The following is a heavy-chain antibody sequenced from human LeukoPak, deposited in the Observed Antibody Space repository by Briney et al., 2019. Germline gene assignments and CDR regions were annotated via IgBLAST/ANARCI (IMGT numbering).Heavy chain of an antibody. CDR1: GYTFTSYA. CDR3: ARDRRDCSGGSCYSAPYFDY. J-gene: IGHJ4*02. D-gene: IGHD2-15*01. Sequence: ASVKVSCKASGYTFTSYAMHWVRQAPGQRLEWMGWINAGNGNTKYSQKFQGRVTITRDTSASTAYMELSSLRSEDTAVYYCARDRRDCSGGSCYSAPYFDYWGQGTLVTVSS. V-gene: IGHV1-3*01. CDR2: INAGNGNT.